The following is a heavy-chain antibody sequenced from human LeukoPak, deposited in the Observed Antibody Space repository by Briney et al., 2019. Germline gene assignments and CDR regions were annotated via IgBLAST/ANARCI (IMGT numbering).Heavy chain of an antibody. CDR1: GGSISSYH. J-gene: IGHJ6*02. CDR3: ARGYSHGPPKYYGMDV. CDR2: NFYSGSA. V-gene: IGHV4-59*08. Sequence: SETLSLTCTVSGGSISSYHWSWIRQPPGKGLEWIGYNFYSGSANYNPSLKSRVTISLDTSKNQFSLKLSSVTAADTAVYYCARGYSHGPPKYYGMDVWGQGTTVTVSS. D-gene: IGHD5-18*01.